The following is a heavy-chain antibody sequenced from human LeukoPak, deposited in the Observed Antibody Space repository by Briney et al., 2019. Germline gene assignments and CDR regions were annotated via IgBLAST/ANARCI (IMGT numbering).Heavy chain of an antibody. V-gene: IGHV3-53*05. D-gene: IGHD3-22*01. Sequence: QPGGSLRLSCAVSGFIVSSDYMSWVRQAPGKGLEWVSTIYSGGSTYYADSVKGRFTISRDNSKNSLYLQMNSLRAEDTALYYCARDRIDQWLTFDIRGQGTMVTVSS. CDR1: GFIVSSDY. CDR2: IYSGGST. CDR3: ARDRIDQWLTFDI. J-gene: IGHJ3*02.